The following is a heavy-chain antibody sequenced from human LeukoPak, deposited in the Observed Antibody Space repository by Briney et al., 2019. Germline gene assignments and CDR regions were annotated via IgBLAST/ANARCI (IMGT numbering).Heavy chain of an antibody. CDR2: IKTKADNGTT. V-gene: IGHV3-15*01. CDR3: AIFYYYGLY. J-gene: IGHJ4*02. D-gene: IGHD3-10*01. CDR1: GFTFNNYW. Sequence: PGGSLRLSCAASGFTFNNYWMGWVRQAPGKGLEWVGRIKTKADNGTTEYAAPVKGRFTMSRDDSRNTLSLQMDSLKTEDTAVYFCAIFYYYGLYWGQGTLVTVSS.